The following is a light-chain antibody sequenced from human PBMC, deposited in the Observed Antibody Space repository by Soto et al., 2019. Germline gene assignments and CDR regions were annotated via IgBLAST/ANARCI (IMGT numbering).Light chain of an antibody. J-gene: IGKJ4*01. CDR1: QDTKNY. V-gene: IGKV1-9*01. CDR3: QQHNYY. Sequence: DIHLTQSPSFLSASVGDRVTITCRASQDTKNYLAWYQQKAGKAPELLIYSVSNLKSGVPSRFSGSGSGTEFTLTISSLQPEDFATYYCQQHNYYFGGGTKVEIK. CDR2: SVS.